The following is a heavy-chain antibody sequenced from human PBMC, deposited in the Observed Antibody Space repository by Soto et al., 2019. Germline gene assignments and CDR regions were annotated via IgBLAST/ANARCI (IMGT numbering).Heavy chain of an antibody. V-gene: IGHV3-48*02. CDR3: ATTQWLEILDYYYGMDV. J-gene: IGHJ6*02. CDR2: ISSSSSTI. Sequence: GGSLRLSCAASGFTFSSYSMNWVRQAPGKGLEWVSYISSSSSTIYYADSVKGRFTISRDNAKNSLYLQMNSLRDEDTAVYYCATTQWLEILDYYYGMDVWGQGTTVTVSS. D-gene: IGHD6-19*01. CDR1: GFTFSSYS.